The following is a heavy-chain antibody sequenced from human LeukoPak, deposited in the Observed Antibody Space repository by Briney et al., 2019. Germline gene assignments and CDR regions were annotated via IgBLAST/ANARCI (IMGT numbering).Heavy chain of an antibody. CDR1: GYTFTGYY. D-gene: IGHD3-22*01. V-gene: IGHV1-2*02. Sequence: ASVKVSCKASGYTFTGYYMHWVRQAPGQGLEWMGWINPNSGGTNYAQKFQGRVTMTSDTSISTAYMELSRLRSDDTAVYYCARGLPTYYYDSSGYSGYWGQGTLVTVSS. J-gene: IGHJ4*02. CDR3: ARGLPTYYYDSSGYSGY. CDR2: INPNSGGT.